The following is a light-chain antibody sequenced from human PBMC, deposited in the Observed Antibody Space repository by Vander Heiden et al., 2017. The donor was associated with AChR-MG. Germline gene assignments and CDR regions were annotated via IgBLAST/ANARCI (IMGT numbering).Light chain of an antibody. CDR1: QSLLNSDGKTY. CDR2: EVS. CDR3: RQGVNLPQT. J-gene: IGKJ2*01. Sequence: IVMTQTPLSLSVTPGQPASMSCKSSQSLLNSDGKTYLSWYMQKPGQSPQLLIYEVSSRFSGVPDRFSGSGSGTDFTLTISRVEAGGVGVYSCRQGVNLPQTFGQGTKLEIK. V-gene: IGKV2-29*02.